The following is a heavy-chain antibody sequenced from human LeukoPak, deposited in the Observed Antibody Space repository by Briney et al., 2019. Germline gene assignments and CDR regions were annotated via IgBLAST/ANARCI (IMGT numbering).Heavy chain of an antibody. Sequence: PSQTLSLTCAVSGGSISSGGPLWSWVRQHPGRGLEWIGCIYNSGSTFYNPSLKSRLTISIDTSKNQFSLKLSSVTAADTAVYYCAREGFKGSHRWFDPWGQGTLVTVSS. D-gene: IGHD6-13*01. CDR2: IYNSGST. V-gene: IGHV4-31*11. CDR3: AREGFKGSHRWFDP. J-gene: IGHJ5*02. CDR1: GGSISSGGPL.